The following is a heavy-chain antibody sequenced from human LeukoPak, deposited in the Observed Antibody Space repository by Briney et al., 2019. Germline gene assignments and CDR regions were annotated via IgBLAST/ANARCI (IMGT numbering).Heavy chain of an antibody. J-gene: IGHJ4*02. CDR3: ARDQGTVTTSAVDY. Sequence: ASVKVSCKASGYTFTSYGIGWVRQAPGQGLEWMGWISAYNGNTNYAQKLQGRVTMTTDTSTSTAYMELRSLRSDDTAVYYCARDQGTVTTSAVDYWGQGTLVTVSS. CDR1: GYTFTSYG. D-gene: IGHD4-17*01. V-gene: IGHV1-18*01. CDR2: ISAYNGNT.